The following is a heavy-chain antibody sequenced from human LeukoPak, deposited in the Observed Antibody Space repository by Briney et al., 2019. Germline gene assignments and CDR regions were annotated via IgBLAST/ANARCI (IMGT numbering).Heavy chain of an antibody. CDR2: INHSGST. CDR1: GGSFSGYY. D-gene: IGHD5-18*01. J-gene: IGHJ4*02. V-gene: IGHV4-34*01. CDR3: ARVFPRGYSYGGWGFDY. Sequence: SETLSLTCAVYGGSFSGYYWSWIRQPPGKGLEWIGEINHSGSTNYNPSLKSRVTISVDTSKNQFSLKLSSMTAADTAVYYCARVFPRGYSYGGWGFDYWGQGTLVTVSS.